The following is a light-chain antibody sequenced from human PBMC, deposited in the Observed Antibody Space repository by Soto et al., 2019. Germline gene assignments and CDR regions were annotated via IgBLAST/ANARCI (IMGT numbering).Light chain of an antibody. CDR3: QQRSNWPLT. J-gene: IGKJ4*01. CDR2: DAS. Sequence: EIVLTQSPATLSLSPGERATLSCGASQSVSSYLAWYQQKPGQPPRLLIYDASNRATGIPARFSGSGSGTDFTLTISSLEPEDFAVYYCQQRSNWPLTFGGGTNVEIK. V-gene: IGKV3-11*01. CDR1: QSVSSY.